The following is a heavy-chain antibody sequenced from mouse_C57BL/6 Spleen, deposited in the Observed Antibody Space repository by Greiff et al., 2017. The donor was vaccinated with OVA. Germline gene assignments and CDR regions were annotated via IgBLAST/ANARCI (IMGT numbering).Heavy chain of an antibody. CDR1: GYTFTDYY. D-gene: IGHD1-1*01. J-gene: IGHJ1*03. CDR2: INPNNGGT. V-gene: IGHV1-26*01. CDR3: ARSRYYGSSYGLDV. Sequence: VQLQQSGPELVKPGASVKISCKASGYTFTDYYMNWVKQSHGKSLEWIGDINPNNGGTSYNQKFKGKATLTVDKSSSTAYMELRSLTSEDSAVYYCARSRYYGSSYGLDVWGTGTTVTVSS.